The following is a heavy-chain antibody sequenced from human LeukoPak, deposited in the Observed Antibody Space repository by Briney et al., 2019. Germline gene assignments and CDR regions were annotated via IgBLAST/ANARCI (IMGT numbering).Heavy chain of an antibody. CDR3: ARVSGDYYGSGMDV. J-gene: IGHJ6*04. D-gene: IGHD3-10*01. CDR1: GYSISTGYY. Sequence: PSETLSLTCTVSGYSISTGYYWDWIRQPPGKGLEWIGYIYYSGSTYYNPSLKSRVTISVDTSKKQFSLKLSSVTAADTAVYYCARVSGDYYGSGMDVWGKGTTVTVSS. CDR2: IYYSGST. V-gene: IGHV4-38-2*02.